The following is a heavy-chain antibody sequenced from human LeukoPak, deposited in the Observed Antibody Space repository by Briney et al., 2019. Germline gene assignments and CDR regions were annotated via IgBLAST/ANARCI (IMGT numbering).Heavy chain of an antibody. CDR2: TNFDGGNN. V-gene: IGHV3-30*04. CDR1: GFTFRLFA. Sequence: GRSLRLSCAASGFTFRLFAMNWVRQAPGKGLEWVAVTNFDGGNNYYADSVKGRFNISRDNSKKTLYLEMKSLRAEDTAVYYCARDFTDVDTVPPGWGQGTLVIVSS. D-gene: IGHD5-18*01. J-gene: IGHJ4*02. CDR3: ARDFTDVDTVPPG.